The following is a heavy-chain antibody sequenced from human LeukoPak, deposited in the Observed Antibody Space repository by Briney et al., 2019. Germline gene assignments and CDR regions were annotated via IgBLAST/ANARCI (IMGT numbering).Heavy chain of an antibody. Sequence: ASVKVSCKASGGNFISYAVSWVRQAPGQGLEWMGGIIPMFGTSNYAQKFQGRVTITTDESTTTAYMELSSLSSEDTAVYYCARALEDYGMDVWGQGTTVTVSS. V-gene: IGHV1-69*05. CDR1: GGNFISYA. CDR2: IIPMFGTS. J-gene: IGHJ6*02. D-gene: IGHD3-3*01. CDR3: ARALEDYGMDV.